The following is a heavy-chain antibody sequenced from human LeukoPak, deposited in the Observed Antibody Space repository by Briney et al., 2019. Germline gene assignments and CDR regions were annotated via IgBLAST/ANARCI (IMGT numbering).Heavy chain of an antibody. CDR1: GFTFTSSA. CDR2: IVVGSGNT. J-gene: IGHJ4*02. V-gene: IGHV1-58*01. CDR3: AASIVSGYPSRDY. D-gene: IGHD3-22*01. Sequence: RASVKVSCKASGFTFTSSAVQWVRQARGQRLEWIGWIVVGSGNTNYAQKFQERVTITRDMSTSTAYMELSSLRSEDTAVYYCAASIVSGYPSRDYWGQGTLVTVSS.